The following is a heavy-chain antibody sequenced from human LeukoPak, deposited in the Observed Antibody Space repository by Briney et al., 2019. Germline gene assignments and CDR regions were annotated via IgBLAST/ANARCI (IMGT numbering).Heavy chain of an antibody. Sequence: QPGGSLRLSCAASGFTFSSYAMSCVRQAPGRGLEWVSAISGSGGSTYYADSVKGRFTISRDNAKKSLYLQMNSLRADDTAVYYCASSPRDWNFAFHSWGQGTLVTVSS. CDR3: ASSPRDWNFAFHS. V-gene: IGHV3-23*01. J-gene: IGHJ4*02. CDR1: GFTFSSYA. CDR2: ISGSGGST. D-gene: IGHD1-7*01.